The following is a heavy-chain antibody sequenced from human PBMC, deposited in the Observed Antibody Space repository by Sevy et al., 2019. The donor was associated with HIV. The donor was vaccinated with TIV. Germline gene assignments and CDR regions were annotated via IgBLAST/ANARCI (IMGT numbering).Heavy chain of an antibody. CDR3: TRDRRDYVDP. D-gene: IGHD4-17*01. Sequence: GGSLRLSCTASGFTFGDYAMSWFRQAPGKGLEWVGFIRSKAYGGTTEYAASVKGSITITRDDSKSIAYLQMNSPNTEDTAVYYCTRDRRDYVDPWGQGTLVTVSS. V-gene: IGHV3-49*03. CDR1: GFTFGDYA. J-gene: IGHJ5*02. CDR2: IRSKAYGGTT.